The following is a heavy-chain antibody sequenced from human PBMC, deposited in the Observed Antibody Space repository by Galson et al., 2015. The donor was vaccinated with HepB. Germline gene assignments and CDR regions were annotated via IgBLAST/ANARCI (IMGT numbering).Heavy chain of an antibody. CDR3: ARWSGGDQDGSFDM. CDR2: VASDESVE. D-gene: IGHD2-21*01. Sequence: SLRLSCAASKIIFSGHGMHWVRQAPGKGLEWVALVASDESVEYYADSVRGRFTVSRDNSKNTMSLQMESLRAEDTALYYCARWSGGDQDGSFDMWGQGTMVTVSS. CDR1: KIIFSGHG. J-gene: IGHJ3*02. V-gene: IGHV3-33*05.